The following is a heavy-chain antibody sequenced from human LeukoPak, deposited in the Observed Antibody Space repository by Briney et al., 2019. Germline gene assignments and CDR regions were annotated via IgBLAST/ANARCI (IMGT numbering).Heavy chain of an antibody. V-gene: IGHV4-34*01. CDR2: INHSGST. CDR1: GGSFSGYY. Sequence: SETLSLTCAVYGGSFSGYYWSWIRQPPGKGLEWIGEINHSGSTNYNPSLKSRVTISVDTSKNQFSLKLSSVTAADTAVYYCARLLIQLWWGYYFDYWGQGTLVTVSS. CDR3: ARLLIQLWWGYYFDY. D-gene: IGHD5-18*01. J-gene: IGHJ4*02.